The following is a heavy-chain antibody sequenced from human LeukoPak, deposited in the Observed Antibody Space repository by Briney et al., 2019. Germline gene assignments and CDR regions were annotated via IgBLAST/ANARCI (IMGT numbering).Heavy chain of an antibody. J-gene: IGHJ4*02. CDR3: ARGPIVVVPALNFFDY. CDR1: GGSSSGYY. V-gene: IGHV4-34*01. D-gene: IGHD2-2*01. Sequence: SETLSLTCAVYGGSSSGYYWSWIRQPPGKGLEWIGEINHSGSTNYNPSLKSRVTISVDTSKNQFSLKLSSVTAADTAVYYCARGPIVVVPALNFFDYWGQGTLVTVSS. CDR2: INHSGST.